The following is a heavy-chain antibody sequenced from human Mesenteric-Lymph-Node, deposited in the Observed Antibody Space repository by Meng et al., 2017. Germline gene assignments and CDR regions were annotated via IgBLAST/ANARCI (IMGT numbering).Heavy chain of an antibody. CDR3: AKIGSNHQFDL. CDR2: INPHTGGI. V-gene: IGHV1-2*06. Sequence: QVQLVQSGAEVQKPGASVKVSCKASGYTFNVYYMHWVRQAPGQGLEWMGRINPHTGGINYAQEFQGRVAMTRDTSISTAYMELSRLRTDDTAVYYCAKIGSNHQFDLWGQGTLVTVSS. D-gene: IGHD4-11*01. J-gene: IGHJ4*02. CDR1: GYTFNVYY.